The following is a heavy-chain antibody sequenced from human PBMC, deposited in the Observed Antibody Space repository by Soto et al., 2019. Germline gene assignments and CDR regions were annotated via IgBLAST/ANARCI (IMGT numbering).Heavy chain of an antibody. Sequence: GASVKVSCKASRFAVSKFIVTCVRQAPGLVLEWVGGIIPIFGTANYAQKFQGRVTITADESTSTSYMEVNNLRSEDTAVYYCAKVRYSSPMGYYYGMDVWGQGTTVTVSS. V-gene: IGHV1-69*13. CDR2: IIPIFGTA. CDR1: RFAVSKFI. CDR3: AKVRYSSPMGYYYGMDV. D-gene: IGHD6-19*01. J-gene: IGHJ6*02.